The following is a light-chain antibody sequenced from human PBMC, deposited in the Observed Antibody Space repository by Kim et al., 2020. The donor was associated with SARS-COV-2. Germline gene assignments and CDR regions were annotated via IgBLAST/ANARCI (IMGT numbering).Light chain of an antibody. V-gene: IGLV1-44*01. Sequence: LTQPPSASGTPGQRVTISCSGSSSNIGSNTVNWYQQLPGTAPKLLIYSNNQRPSGVPDRFSGSKSGTSASLATSGLQSEDEADYYCAAWDDSLNGWVFGGGTKVTVL. CDR2: SNN. CDR3: AAWDDSLNGWV. J-gene: IGLJ3*02. CDR1: SSNIGSNT.